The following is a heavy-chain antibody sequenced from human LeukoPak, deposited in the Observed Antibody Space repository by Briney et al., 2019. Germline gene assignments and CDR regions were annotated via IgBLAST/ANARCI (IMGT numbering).Heavy chain of an antibody. CDR3: AREFAKGIAYYFDC. CDR1: GFTFSGYA. V-gene: IGHV3-30*04. CDR2: ISYDGSNK. D-gene: IGHD6-13*01. J-gene: IGHJ4*02. Sequence: PGRSLRLSCAASGFTFSGYAMHWVRQAPGKGLEWVAVISYDGSNKYYADSVKGRFTISRDNSKNTLYLQMNSLRAEDTAVYYCAREFAKGIAYYFDCWGQGTLVTVSS.